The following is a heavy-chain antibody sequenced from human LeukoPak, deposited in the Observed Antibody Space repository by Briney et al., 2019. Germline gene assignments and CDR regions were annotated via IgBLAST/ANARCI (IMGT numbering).Heavy chain of an antibody. V-gene: IGHV4-34*01. Sequence: SETLSLTCAVYGGSFSSYYWSWIRQPPGKGLEWIGEINHSGSTNYNPSLKSRVTISVDTSKNQFSLKLSSVTAADTAVYYCARGEVTREIDYWGQGTLVTVSS. CDR1: GGSFSSYY. CDR3: ARGEVTREIDY. CDR2: INHSGST. D-gene: IGHD4-23*01. J-gene: IGHJ4*02.